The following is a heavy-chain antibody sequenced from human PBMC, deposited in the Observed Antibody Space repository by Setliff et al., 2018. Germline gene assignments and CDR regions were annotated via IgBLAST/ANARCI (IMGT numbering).Heavy chain of an antibody. V-gene: IGHV3-33*08. CDR3: ARNWATAQHYYYGMDV. CDR2: IWNDGSTK. J-gene: IGHJ6*02. D-gene: IGHD2-21*02. CDR1: GFPFSSYN. Sequence: LRLSCAASGFPFSSYNMNWVRQAPGKGLEWVALIWNDGSTKFYGDSVKGRFTISRDNSENTLYLQMNSLRAEDTAVYYCARNWATAQHYYYGMDVWGQGTTVTVSS.